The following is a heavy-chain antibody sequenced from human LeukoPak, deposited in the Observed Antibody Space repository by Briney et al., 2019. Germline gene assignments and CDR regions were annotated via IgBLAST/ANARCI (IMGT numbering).Heavy chain of an antibody. D-gene: IGHD1-26*01. CDR1: GGSITSYY. CDR3: AKAVAGPYSGNYFEY. V-gene: IGHV4-59*01. J-gene: IGHJ4*02. CDR2: IYYSGST. Sequence: PSETLSLTCTVSGGSITSYYWSWIRQPPGKGLEWIGYIYYSGSTNYNPSLTSRVTISVDTSKNQFSLKLSSVTAADTAVYYCAKAVAGPYSGNYFEYWGQGTLVTVSS.